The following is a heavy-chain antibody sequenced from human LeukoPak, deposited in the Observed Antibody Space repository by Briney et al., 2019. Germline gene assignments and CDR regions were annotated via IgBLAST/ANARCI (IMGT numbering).Heavy chain of an antibody. V-gene: IGHV3-48*01. CDR3: GKDGDYLFWRGYYGGPDAFDI. CDR1: GFTFSKYA. Sequence: GGSLRLSCAASGFTFSKYAMNWVRQTPGKGLEWISYINSGSGTLYYADSVQGRFTISRDNAKHLLFLQMNSLRAEDTAVYYSGKDGDYLFWRGYYGGPDAFDIWGQGTMVTVCS. J-gene: IGHJ3*02. CDR2: INSGSGTL. D-gene: IGHD3-3*01.